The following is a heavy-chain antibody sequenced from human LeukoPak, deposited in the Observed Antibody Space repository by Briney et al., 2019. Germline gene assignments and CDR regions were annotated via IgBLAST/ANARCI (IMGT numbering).Heavy chain of an antibody. D-gene: IGHD2-2*01. CDR1: GYSITRAYN. Sequence: SETLSLTCTVSGYSITRAYNWGWIRQSPEKGLEWIASISHAGDTYYNPSLKSRVTISVDTSKNLFSLTLASVTAPDTAVYYCARDQGGCSSTSCYDFDYWGQGTLVTVSS. V-gene: IGHV4-38-2*02. CDR3: ARDQGGCSSTSCYDFDY. J-gene: IGHJ4*02. CDR2: ISHAGDT.